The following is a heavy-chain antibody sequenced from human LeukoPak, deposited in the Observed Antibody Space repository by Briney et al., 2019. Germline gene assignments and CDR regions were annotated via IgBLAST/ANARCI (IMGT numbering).Heavy chain of an antibody. CDR3: AKGGIVGATGYYFDY. D-gene: IGHD1-26*01. CDR1: GFTFSSYW. CDR2: IKQDGSEK. V-gene: IGHV3-7*01. J-gene: IGHJ4*02. Sequence: GGSLRLSCAASGFTFSSYWMSWVRQAPGKGLEWVANIKQDGSEKYYVDSVKGRFTISRDNAKNSLYLQMNSLRAEDTAVYYCAKGGIVGATGYYFDYWGQGTLVTVSS.